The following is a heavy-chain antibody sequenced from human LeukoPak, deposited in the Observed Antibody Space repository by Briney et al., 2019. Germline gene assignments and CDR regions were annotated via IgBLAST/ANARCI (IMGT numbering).Heavy chain of an antibody. D-gene: IGHD4-17*01. CDR2: ISGSDDST. V-gene: IGHV3-23*01. J-gene: IGHJ4*02. Sequence: LPGGSLRLSCAASGFTFSTYALTWVRQAPGKGLEWVSTISGSDDSTYYADSVKGRFTISRDNAKNSLYLQMDCLRAEDTAVYYCARDVRNAVTRPYYFDYWGQGTLVTVST. CDR1: GFTFSTYA. CDR3: ARDVRNAVTRPYYFDY.